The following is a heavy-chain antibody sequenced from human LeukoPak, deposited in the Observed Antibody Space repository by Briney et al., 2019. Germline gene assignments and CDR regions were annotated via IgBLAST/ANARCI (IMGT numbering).Heavy chain of an antibody. CDR3: AKVPPWRRATYFDY. Sequence: PGGSLRLSCAASGFTFSSYAMSWVRQAPGKGLEWVSAISGRGGSTYYADSVKGRFTISRDKSKNTLYLQMNSLRAEDTAVYYCAKVPPWRRATYFDYWGQGTPVTVSS. CDR2: ISGRGGST. V-gene: IGHV3-23*01. J-gene: IGHJ4*02. CDR1: GFTFSSYA.